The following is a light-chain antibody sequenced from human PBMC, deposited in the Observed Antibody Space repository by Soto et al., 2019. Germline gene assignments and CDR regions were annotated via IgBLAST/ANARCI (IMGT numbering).Light chain of an antibody. CDR1: SSNNGSNY. Sequence: QSVLTQPPSASGTPGQRVTISCSGSSSNNGSNYVFWYQQLPGTAPKLLIYSNYQRPSGVPDRFSGSKSGTSASLAISGLRSEDEADYYCAAWDDSLRGYVFGSGTKLTVL. J-gene: IGLJ1*01. CDR2: SNY. CDR3: AAWDDSLRGYV. V-gene: IGLV1-47*02.